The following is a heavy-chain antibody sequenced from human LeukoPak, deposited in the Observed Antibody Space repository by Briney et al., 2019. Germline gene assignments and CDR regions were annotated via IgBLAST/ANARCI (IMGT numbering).Heavy chain of an antibody. J-gene: IGHJ6*03. CDR2: INPNSGGT. Sequence: GASVKVSCKASGYTFTGYYMHWVRQAPGQGLEWMGWINPNSGGTNYAQKFQGRVTMTRDTSISTAYMELSRLRSDDTAVYYCARDNYDFWSGYLGYYYYMNVWGKGTTVTVSS. V-gene: IGHV1-2*02. D-gene: IGHD3-3*01. CDR1: GYTFTGYY. CDR3: ARDNYDFWSGYLGYYYYMNV.